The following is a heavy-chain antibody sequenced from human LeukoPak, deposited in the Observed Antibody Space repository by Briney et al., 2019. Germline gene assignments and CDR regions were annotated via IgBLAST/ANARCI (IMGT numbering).Heavy chain of an antibody. CDR1: GFTFSSYE. J-gene: IGHJ6*03. Sequence: TGGSLRLSCAASGFTFSSYEMNWVRQAPGKGLEWVSYISSSGSTIYYADSVKGRFTISRDNAKNSLYLQMNSLRAEDTAVYYCAELGSRYYYYYMDVWGKGTTVTISS. V-gene: IGHV3-48*03. D-gene: IGHD2-15*01. CDR2: ISSSGSTI. CDR3: AELGSRYYYYYMDV.